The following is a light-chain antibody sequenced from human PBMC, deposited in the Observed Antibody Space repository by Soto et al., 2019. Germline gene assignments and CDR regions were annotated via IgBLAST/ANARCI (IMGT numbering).Light chain of an antibody. V-gene: IGKV3-15*01. CDR1: QSVSTK. CDR3: QQHDQGWT. Sequence: EMVMTQSPATLSVSLGERATLSCRASQSVSTKLVWYQQKPGQAPRLLIYGASTRDTGIPARFSGSGSGTEFTLTSSSLQSEDFAVYYCQQHDQGWTFGQGTKVEIK. J-gene: IGKJ1*01. CDR2: GAS.